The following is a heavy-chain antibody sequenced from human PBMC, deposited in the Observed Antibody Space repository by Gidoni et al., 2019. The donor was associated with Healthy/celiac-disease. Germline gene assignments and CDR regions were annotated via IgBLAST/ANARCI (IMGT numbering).Heavy chain of an antibody. J-gene: IGHJ6*03. CDR1: GGSFSGYY. CDR3: ARGVPAVPAAIKYYYYYMDV. Sequence: QVQLQQWGAGLLKPSETLSLTCAVYGGSFSGYYWSWIRQPPGKGLEWIGEINHSGSTNYNPSLKSRVTISVDTSKNQFSLKLSSVTAADTAVYYCARGVPAVPAAIKYYYYYMDVWGKGTTVTVSS. CDR2: INHSGST. D-gene: IGHD2-2*01. V-gene: IGHV4-34*01.